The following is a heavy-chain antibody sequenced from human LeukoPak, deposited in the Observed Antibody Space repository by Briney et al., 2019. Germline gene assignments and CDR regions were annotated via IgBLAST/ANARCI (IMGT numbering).Heavy chain of an antibody. CDR3: ARDQVACDY. J-gene: IGHJ4*02. Sequence: GGSLRLSCAVSGFTLSDYYMSWIRQAPGKGLEWISYISSSGSTIKYADSVKGRFTISRDHANNSLYLQMNSLRAEDTAVYYCARDQVACDYWGQGTLVTVSS. V-gene: IGHV3-11*04. D-gene: IGHD5-12*01. CDR2: ISSSGSTI. CDR1: GFTLSDYY.